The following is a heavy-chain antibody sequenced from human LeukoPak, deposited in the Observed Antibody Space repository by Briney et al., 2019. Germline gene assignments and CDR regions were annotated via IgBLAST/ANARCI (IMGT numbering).Heavy chain of an antibody. CDR1: GASFSGYF. V-gene: IGHV4-34*01. Sequence: SETLSLTCAVSGASFSGYFWNWIRQSPEKGLEWIGEIKYDGTTNYNPSLTSRVTMSIDKATNQFHLIVTSLTAADTAVYYCARGPDYYGDYISWFPDAFHIWGQGTLVSVSP. J-gene: IGHJ3*02. D-gene: IGHD4-17*01. CDR3: ARGPDYYGDYISWFPDAFHI. CDR2: IKYDGTT.